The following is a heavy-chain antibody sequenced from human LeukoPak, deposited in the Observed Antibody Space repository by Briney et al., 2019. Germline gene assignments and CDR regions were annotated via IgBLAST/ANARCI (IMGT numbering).Heavy chain of an antibody. CDR2: INSDGSST. Sequence: PGGSLRLSCAASGFTFSSYWMHWVRQAPGKGLGWVSRINSDGSSTSYADSVKGRFTISRDNAKNTLYLQMNSLRAEDTAVYYCARPKWELLSYGAFDIWGQGTMVTVSS. CDR1: GFTFSSYW. D-gene: IGHD1-26*01. V-gene: IGHV3-74*01. J-gene: IGHJ3*02. CDR3: ARPKWELLSYGAFDI.